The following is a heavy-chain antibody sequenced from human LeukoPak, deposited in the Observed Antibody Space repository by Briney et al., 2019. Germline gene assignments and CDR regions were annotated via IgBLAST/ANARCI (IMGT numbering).Heavy chain of an antibody. J-gene: IGHJ4*02. CDR3: AKDYYSGSY. Sequence: GRSLRLSCAASGFTFSSYGMHWVRQAPGKGLEWVAVISYDGSNKYYADSVKGRFTISRDNSKNTLYLQMNSLRAEDTAVYYCAKDYYSGSYWGQGTLVTVSS. CDR2: ISYDGSNK. V-gene: IGHV3-30*18. D-gene: IGHD3-10*01. CDR1: GFTFSSYG.